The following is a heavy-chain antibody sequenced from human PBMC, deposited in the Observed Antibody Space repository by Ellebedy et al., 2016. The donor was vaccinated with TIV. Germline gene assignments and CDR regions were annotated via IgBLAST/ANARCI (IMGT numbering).Heavy chain of an antibody. D-gene: IGHD3-10*01. J-gene: IGHJ4*02. Sequence: MPLETLSLTCNVSASFISSGHYWGWIRQAPGKGLEWIGSITHSGSTYYNSSHESRVTISVDPSKYQFSLELSAVTAADTAIYYCARGFTYGSGSSSMGGDWGQGTLVTVSS. CDR3: ARGFTYGSGSSSMGGD. V-gene: IGHV4-38-2*02. CDR2: ITHSGST. CDR1: ASFISSGHY.